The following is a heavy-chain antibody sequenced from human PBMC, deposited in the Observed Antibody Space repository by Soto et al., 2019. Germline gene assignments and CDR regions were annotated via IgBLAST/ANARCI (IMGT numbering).Heavy chain of an antibody. CDR2: ISGSGGST. CDR1: GFTFSSYG. Sequence: LRLSCAASGFTFSSYGMSWVRQAPGEGLEWVSGISGSGGSTYYADSVKGRFTISRDNSKNTLYLQMYSLRAEDTAVYYCAKTGPGSSYGYYFDSWGQGTLVTVSS. CDR3: AKTGPGSSYGYYFDS. V-gene: IGHV3-23*01. D-gene: IGHD5-18*01. J-gene: IGHJ4*02.